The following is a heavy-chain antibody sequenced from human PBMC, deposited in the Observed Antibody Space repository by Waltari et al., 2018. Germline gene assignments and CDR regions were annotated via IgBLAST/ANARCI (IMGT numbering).Heavy chain of an antibody. CDR1: GYSISSGYY. V-gene: IGHV4-38-2*01. CDR2: IYHSGST. Sequence: QVQLQESGPGLVKPSETLSLTCAVSGYSISSGYYWGWIRQPPGQGLEWIGSIYHSGSTYYNPSRKSRVTISVDTSKNQFSLKLSSVTAADTAVYYCSVSGAYTMIEDQPALFDYWGQGTLVTVSS. CDR3: SVSGAYTMIEDQPALFDY. J-gene: IGHJ4*02. D-gene: IGHD3-22*01.